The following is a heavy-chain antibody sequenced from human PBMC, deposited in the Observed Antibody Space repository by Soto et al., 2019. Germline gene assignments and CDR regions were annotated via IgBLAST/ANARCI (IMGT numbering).Heavy chain of an antibody. Sequence: SETLSLTCTVSGGSISSYYWSWIRQPPGKGLEWIGYIYYSGSTNYNPSLKSRVTISVDTSKNQFSLKLSSVTAADTAVYYCAKLAAAGTSDNDYWGQGTLVNVS. D-gene: IGHD6-13*01. V-gene: IGHV4-59*01. CDR1: GGSISSYY. CDR2: IYYSGST. J-gene: IGHJ4*02. CDR3: AKLAAAGTSDNDY.